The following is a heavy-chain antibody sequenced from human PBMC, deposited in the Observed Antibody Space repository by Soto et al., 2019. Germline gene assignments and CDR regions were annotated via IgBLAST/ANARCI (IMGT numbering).Heavy chain of an antibody. CDR2: IIPIFGTA. D-gene: IGHD3-9*01. J-gene: IGHJ5*02. Sequence: QVPLVQSGAEVKKPGSSVKVSCKASGGTFSSYAISWVRQAPGQGLEWMGGIIPIFGTANYAQKFQGRVTITADESTSTAYMELSSLRSEDTAVYYCARKGEILTGFPWFDPWGQGTLVTVSS. CDR1: GGTFSSYA. V-gene: IGHV1-69*01. CDR3: ARKGEILTGFPWFDP.